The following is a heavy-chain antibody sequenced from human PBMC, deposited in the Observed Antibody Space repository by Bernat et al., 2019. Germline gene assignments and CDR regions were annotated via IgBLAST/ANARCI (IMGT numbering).Heavy chain of an antibody. J-gene: IGHJ3*02. Sequence: QVTLRESGSALVKPTQTLTLTCTFSGFSLSTSGLCVSWIRQPPGKALEWLARIDWDDDKYYSTSLKTRLTITKDTSKNQVVLTMTNMDPVDTATYYCARRSGSYIDTFDIWGQGTMVTVSS. CDR3: ARRSGSYIDTFDI. CDR1: GFSLSTSGLC. D-gene: IGHD3-10*01. CDR2: IDWDDDK. V-gene: IGHV2-70*15.